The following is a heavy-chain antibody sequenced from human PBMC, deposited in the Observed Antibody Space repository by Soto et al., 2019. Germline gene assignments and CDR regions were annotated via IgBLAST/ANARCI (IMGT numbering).Heavy chain of an antibody. CDR2: INSDGSST. CDR1: GFTFSSYW. CDR3: VRGDAFDI. V-gene: IGHV3-74*01. J-gene: IGHJ3*02. Sequence: GGSLRLSCAASGFTFSSYWMHWVRQAPGKGLGWVSRINSDGSSTIYADSVKGRFTISRDNAKNTLYLQMNSLRAEDTAVYYCVRGDAFDIWGQGTMVTVSS.